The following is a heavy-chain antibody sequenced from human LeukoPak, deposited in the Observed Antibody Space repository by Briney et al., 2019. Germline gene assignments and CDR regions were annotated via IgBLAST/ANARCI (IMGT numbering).Heavy chain of an antibody. D-gene: IGHD2-2*01. V-gene: IGHV4-39*07. CDR3: ARVEYQLLFHWFDP. Sequence: SEALSLTCTVSGGSISSSSYYWGWIRQPPGKGLEWIGSIYYSGSTYYNPSLKSRVTISVDTSKNQFSLKLSSVTAADTAVYYCARVEYQLLFHWFDPWGQGTLVTASS. CDR1: GGSISSSSYY. CDR2: IYYSGST. J-gene: IGHJ5*02.